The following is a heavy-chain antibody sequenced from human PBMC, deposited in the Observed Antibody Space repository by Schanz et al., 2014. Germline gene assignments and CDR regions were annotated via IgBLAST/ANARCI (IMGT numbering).Heavy chain of an antibody. CDR2: ISDSGTYT. D-gene: IGHD1-1*01. CDR1: GFVFGDYY. V-gene: IGHV3-11*06. CDR3: ARGRVLES. J-gene: IGHJ5*02. Sequence: QVQVVQSGGGLVKPGGSLRLSCAASGFVFGDYYMTWIRQAPGKGLEWLSYISDSGTYTNYADSVKGRFTISGDSSKYTVYLQMNSLRPEDTAVYYCARGRVLESWGQGTLVTVSS.